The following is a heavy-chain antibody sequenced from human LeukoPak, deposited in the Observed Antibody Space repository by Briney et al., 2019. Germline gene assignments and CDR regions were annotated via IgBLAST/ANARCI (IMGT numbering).Heavy chain of an antibody. CDR1: GGTFSSYA. CDR2: IIPIFGTA. J-gene: IGHJ6*03. D-gene: IGHD2-21*02. V-gene: IGHV1-69*06. Sequence: ASVKVSCKASGGTFSSYAISWVRQAPGQGLEWMGGIIPIFGTANYAQKFQGRVTITADKSTSTAYMELSSLRSEDTAVYYCASGSPPYCGGDCYSYYYYYYVDVWGKGTTVTVSS. CDR3: ASGSPPYCGGDCYSYYYYYYVDV.